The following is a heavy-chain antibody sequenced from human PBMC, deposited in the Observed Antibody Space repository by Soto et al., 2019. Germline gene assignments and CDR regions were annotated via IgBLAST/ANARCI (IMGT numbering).Heavy chain of an antibody. D-gene: IGHD2-15*01. Sequence: GASVKVSCKVSGYTLTELSMHWVRQAPGKGLEWMGGFDPEDGETIYAQKFQGRVTMTEDTSTDTAYMELSSLRSEDTAVYYCATDPGLDYCSGGSCPIRSGAFDIWGQGTMVTVSS. CDR1: GYTLTELS. CDR3: ATDPGLDYCSGGSCPIRSGAFDI. V-gene: IGHV1-24*01. J-gene: IGHJ3*02. CDR2: FDPEDGET.